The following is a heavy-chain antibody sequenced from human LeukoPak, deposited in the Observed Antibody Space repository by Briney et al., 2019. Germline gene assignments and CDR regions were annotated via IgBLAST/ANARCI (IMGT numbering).Heavy chain of an antibody. CDR1: GFTFSRSA. CDR2: ISSSGNT. CDR3: VKGRISEDGLDF. V-gene: IGHV3-23*01. J-gene: IGHJ4*02. D-gene: IGHD6-13*01. Sequence: QPGGSLRLSCAASGFTFSRSAMTWVRQTPGKGLDWVSSISSSGNTYYADSVKGRFTISRDNSKNMLYLQMNSLRAEDTAVYYYVKGRISEDGLDFWGQGTLVTVSS.